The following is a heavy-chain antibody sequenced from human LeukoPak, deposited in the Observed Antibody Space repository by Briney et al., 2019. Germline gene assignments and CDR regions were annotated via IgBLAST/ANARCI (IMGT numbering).Heavy chain of an antibody. CDR1: GFTFSSYW. CDR2: IKQDGSEK. D-gene: IGHD6-13*01. Sequence: GGSLRLSCAASGFTFSSYWMSWVRQAPGKGLEWVANIKQDGSEKYYVDSVKGRFTISRDNAKNSLYLQMNSLRAEDTAVYYCARDLGYSSSYSHPWGQGTLVTVSS. V-gene: IGHV3-7*01. J-gene: IGHJ5*02. CDR3: ARDLGYSSSYSHP.